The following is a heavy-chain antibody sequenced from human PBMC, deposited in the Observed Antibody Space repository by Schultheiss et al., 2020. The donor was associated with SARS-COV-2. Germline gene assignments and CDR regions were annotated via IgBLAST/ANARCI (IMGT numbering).Heavy chain of an antibody. CDR2: IYYSGST. D-gene: IGHD2-2*01. Sequence: SQTLSLTCIVSGGSISSGSYYWSWIRQHPGKGMEWIGYIYYSGSTYYNPSLKSRVTISVHTTKTQFSLKLSSVTAADTAVYYCARESTGYYYGMDVWGQGTTVTVSS. V-gene: IGHV4-31*03. J-gene: IGHJ6*02. CDR1: GGSISSGSYY. CDR3: ARESTGYYYGMDV.